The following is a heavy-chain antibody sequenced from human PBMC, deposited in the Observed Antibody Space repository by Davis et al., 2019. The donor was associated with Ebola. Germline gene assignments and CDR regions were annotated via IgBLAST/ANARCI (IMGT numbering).Heavy chain of an antibody. Sequence: GESLKISCAASGFTFSDYYMSWIRQAPGKGLEWVSYISSSGSTIYYADSVKGRFTISRDNAKNSLYLQMNSLRAEDTAVYYCARDVGPLVVYAARVGYFDYWGQGTLVTVSS. D-gene: IGHD2-8*02. CDR2: ISSSGSTI. CDR1: GFTFSDYY. V-gene: IGHV3-11*04. CDR3: ARDVGPLVVYAARVGYFDY. J-gene: IGHJ4*02.